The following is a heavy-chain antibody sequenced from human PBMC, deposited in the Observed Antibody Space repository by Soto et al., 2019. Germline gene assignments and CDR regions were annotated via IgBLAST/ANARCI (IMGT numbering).Heavy chain of an antibody. J-gene: IGHJ4*02. D-gene: IGHD6-19*01. V-gene: IGHV4-59*12. CDR1: GSPISSYY. Sequence: SETLSLTCTVSGSPISSYYWGWFRQSPGKGLEWVGYIYYTGTTTYSPSLKSRVTISLDASKSQLSLKLSSVTAADTAVYFCVRSSSGWWGYYFDYWGQGTLVTVSS. CDR2: IYYTGTT. CDR3: VRSSSGWWGYYFDY.